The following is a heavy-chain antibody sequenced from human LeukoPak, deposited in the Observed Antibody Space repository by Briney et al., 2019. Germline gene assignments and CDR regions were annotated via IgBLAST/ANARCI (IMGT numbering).Heavy chain of an antibody. CDR3: AVGAGIAAARSTPNDAFDI. D-gene: IGHD6-13*01. Sequence: SETLSLTCAVYGGSFSGYYWSWIRQPPGKGLEWIGEINHSGSTNYNPSLKSRVTISVDTSKNQFSLKLSSVTAADTAVYYCAVGAGIAAARSTPNDAFDIWGQGTMVTVSS. J-gene: IGHJ3*02. CDR1: GGSFSGYY. V-gene: IGHV4-34*01. CDR2: INHSGST.